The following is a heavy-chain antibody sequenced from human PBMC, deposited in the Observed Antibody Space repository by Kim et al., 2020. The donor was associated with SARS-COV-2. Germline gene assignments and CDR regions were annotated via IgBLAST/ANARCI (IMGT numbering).Heavy chain of an antibody. CDR2: ISADGDVT. D-gene: IGHD2-2*01. CDR3: AKDVCSSTSCPYNYYYGMDV. CDR1: GFRFDEYA. Sequence: GGSLRLSCEASGFRFDEYAMHWVRQAPGKGLECVSLISADGDVTYYGDSVKGRFTISRDNSKNSLYLQMNSLRTEDTAFYYCAKDVCSSTSCPYNYYYGMDVWGHGTTVIVSS. V-gene: IGHV3-43*02. J-gene: IGHJ6*02.